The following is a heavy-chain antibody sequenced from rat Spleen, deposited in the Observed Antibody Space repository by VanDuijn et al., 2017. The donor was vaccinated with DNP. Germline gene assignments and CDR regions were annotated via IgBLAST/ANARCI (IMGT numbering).Heavy chain of an antibody. J-gene: IGHJ4*01. D-gene: IGHD1-11*01. CDR2: IIYDGSRT. Sequence: EVQLVESGGGLVQPGGSLKLSCVASGFTFSDYNMAWVRQAPKKGLEWVATIIYDGSRTYYRDSVKGRFTISRDNAKSTLNLQMDSLRSEDTATYYCATFEGRDAWGRGTSVTVSS. CDR1: GFTFSDYN. V-gene: IGHV5S10*01. CDR3: ATFEGRDA.